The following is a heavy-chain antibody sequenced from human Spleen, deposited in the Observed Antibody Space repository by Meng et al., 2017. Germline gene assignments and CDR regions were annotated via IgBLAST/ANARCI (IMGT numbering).Heavy chain of an antibody. CDR2: IYHNGDT. D-gene: IGHD4-11*01. Sequence: SETLSLTCIVSDDSISSYYWNWIRQPPGKGLEWIGFIYHNGDTNYNPSLKSRVTISVDTSKNQFSLKLVSVTAADTAVYYCARGPTTMAHDFDYWGQGTLVTVSS. CDR3: ARGPTTMAHDFDY. J-gene: IGHJ4*02. CDR1: DDSISSYY. V-gene: IGHV4-59*01.